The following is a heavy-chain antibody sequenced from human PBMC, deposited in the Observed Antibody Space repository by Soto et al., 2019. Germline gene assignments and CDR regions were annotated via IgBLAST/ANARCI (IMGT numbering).Heavy chain of an antibody. V-gene: IGHV1-69*06. D-gene: IGHD3-10*01. CDR3: ASGELSITSNYYYYGMDV. CDR2: IIPIFGTA. J-gene: IGHJ6*02. Sequence: SLKVSCKASGGTFSSYSISWVRQAPGQGLEWMGGIIPIFGTANYAQKFQGRVTITADKSTSTAYMELSSLRSEDTAVYYCASGELSITSNYYYYGMDVWGQGTTVTVSS. CDR1: GGTFSSYS.